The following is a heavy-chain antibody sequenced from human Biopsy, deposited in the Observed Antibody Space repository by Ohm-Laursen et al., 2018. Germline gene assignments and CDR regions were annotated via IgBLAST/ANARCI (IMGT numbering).Heavy chain of an antibody. CDR1: GDTFNKYG. Sequence: KVSCKASGDTFNKYGIFWVRQAPGHGLEWMGRIIPIVDIVNYAQRFQGRVTMTADKSTSTAYLDLSSLISEDTAVYYCARGGSGSGYYGMDVWGQGTTVTVSS. V-gene: IGHV1-69*04. CDR3: ARGGSGSGYYGMDV. D-gene: IGHD3-10*01. CDR2: IIPIVDIV. J-gene: IGHJ6*02.